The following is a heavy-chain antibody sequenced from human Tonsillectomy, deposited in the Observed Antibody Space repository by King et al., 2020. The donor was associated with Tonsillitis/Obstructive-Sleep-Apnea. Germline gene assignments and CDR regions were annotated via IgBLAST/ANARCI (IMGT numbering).Heavy chain of an antibody. V-gene: IGHV3-33*01. CDR1: GFTFSNYG. Sequence: VQLVESGGGVVQPGRSLRLSCAASGFTFSNYGMHWVRQAPGKGLEWVALIWKDGSGKYYADSVKGRFTISRDNSKNTLSLQMNSLRAEDTAVYYCARGAPTALDFWGQGTLVTVSS. J-gene: IGHJ4*02. CDR2: IWKDGSGK. CDR3: ARGAPTALDF.